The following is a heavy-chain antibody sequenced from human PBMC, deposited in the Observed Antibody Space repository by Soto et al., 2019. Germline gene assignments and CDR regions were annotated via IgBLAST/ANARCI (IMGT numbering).Heavy chain of an antibody. CDR2: ISSSGGNI. Sequence: LRLSCAASGFTFNSFSMNWVRQAPGKGLEWVSYISSSGGNIYYVDSVKGRFTISRDNAKNSLYLQMNSLRVEDTAVYYCAKDELANYVGWLDTWGQGTLVTFSS. J-gene: IGHJ4*02. CDR1: GFTFNSFS. CDR3: AKDELANYVGWLDT. V-gene: IGHV3-48*01. D-gene: IGHD3-16*01.